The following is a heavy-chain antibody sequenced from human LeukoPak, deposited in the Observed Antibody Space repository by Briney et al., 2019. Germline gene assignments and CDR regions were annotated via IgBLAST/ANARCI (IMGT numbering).Heavy chain of an antibody. CDR2: LSWNSDLI. CDR3: TRSPSFTLGGGYLDS. V-gene: IGHV3-9*01. D-gene: IGHD3-22*01. CDR1: GFMFHDYV. J-gene: IGHJ5*01. Sequence: GGSLRLSCVGSGFMFHDYVMHWVRQAPGKGPEWASGLSWNSDLIGYADSVKGRFTISRDNDRNTVYLQMNSLTVEDTAFYYCTRSPSFTLGGGYLDSWGQGSLVTVSS.